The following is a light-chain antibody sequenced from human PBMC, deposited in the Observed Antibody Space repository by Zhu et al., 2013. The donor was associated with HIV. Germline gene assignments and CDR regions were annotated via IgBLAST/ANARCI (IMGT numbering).Light chain of an antibody. CDR1: QSVGNNF. CDR2: GAS. J-gene: IGKJ1*01. Sequence: DIVLTQSPGTLSLSPGERATLSCRASQSVGNNFLAWYQQKPGQAPRLLIYGASSRATGIPDRFSGSGSGTDFTLTISRLEPEDFAVYYCQQYGTLPKTFGQGTKVEIK. CDR3: QQYGTLPKT. V-gene: IGKV3-20*01.